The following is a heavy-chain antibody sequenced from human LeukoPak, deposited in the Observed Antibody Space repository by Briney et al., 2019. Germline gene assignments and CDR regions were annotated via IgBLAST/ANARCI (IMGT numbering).Heavy chain of an antibody. J-gene: IGHJ4*02. D-gene: IGHD6-13*01. CDR3: ARDPNSRRWFDY. Sequence: GRSLRLSCAASGFYAMHWVRQAPGKGLEWVALISYDGIKKYYTDSVKGRFTISRDTSKNTVYLQMNSLRAEDTAIYYCARDPNSRRWFDYWGQGTLVTVSP. CDR2: ISYDGIKK. V-gene: IGHV3-30-3*01. CDR1: GFYA.